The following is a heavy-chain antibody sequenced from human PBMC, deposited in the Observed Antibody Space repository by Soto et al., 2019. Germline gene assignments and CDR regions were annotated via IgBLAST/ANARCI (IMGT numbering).Heavy chain of an antibody. Sequence: PGESLKISCQASGYNFTSYRITWVRQMPGKGLDWMARIDPSDSYTTYSPSFDGHVTISVDTSTSTAYLQWSSLKASDTDMYYCATIPPDVGDRRSVDVWGQGSMVTV. CDR2: IDPSDSYT. J-gene: IGHJ3*01. D-gene: IGHD1-26*01. CDR3: ATIPPDVGDRRSVDV. CDR1: GYNFTSYR. V-gene: IGHV5-10-1*01.